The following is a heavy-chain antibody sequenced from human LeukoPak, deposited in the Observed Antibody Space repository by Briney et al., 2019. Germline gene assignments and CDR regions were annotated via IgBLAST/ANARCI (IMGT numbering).Heavy chain of an antibody. J-gene: IGHJ4*02. CDR3: ARTARLLDY. CDR1: GFSFSDHY. CDR2: ISNSGGTT. D-gene: IGHD2-21*02. Sequence: GGSLRLSCVASGFSFSDHYMTWIRQAPGKGLEWLSYISNSGGTTNYADSVKGRFTVSRDNAKNSLFLQMNSLRAEDTAVYYCARTARLLDYWGQGTLVTVSS. V-gene: IGHV3-11*01.